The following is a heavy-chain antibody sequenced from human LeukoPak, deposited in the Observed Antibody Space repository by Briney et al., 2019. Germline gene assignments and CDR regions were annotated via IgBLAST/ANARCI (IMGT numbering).Heavy chain of an antibody. CDR1: GFSFSTYY. Sequence: PGGSLRLSCAASGFSFSTYYVNWVRQAPGKGLEWVSCISSSSTYIYYADSVRGRFAISRDNAENSLYLQMNSLRAEDTAVYYCARENHGSFDYWGQGSLVTVSS. CDR3: ARENHGSFDY. D-gene: IGHD1-14*01. CDR2: ISSSSTYI. J-gene: IGHJ4*02. V-gene: IGHV3-21*01.